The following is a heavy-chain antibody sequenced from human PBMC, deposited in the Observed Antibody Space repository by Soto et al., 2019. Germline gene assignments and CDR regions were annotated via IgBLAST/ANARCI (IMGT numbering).Heavy chain of an antibody. CDR3: ASDRYPSVY. Sequence: EVQLVESGGGLIQPGGSLRLSCAASGFTVSSNYMSWVRQAPGKGLEWVSVIYSGGSTYYADSVKGRFTITRDNSKTTLSLQMSGVRDGDTAVYYCASDRYPSVYWGQGTLVTVSS. J-gene: IGHJ4*02. CDR1: GFTVSSNY. CDR2: IYSGGST. V-gene: IGHV3-53*01. D-gene: IGHD1-26*01.